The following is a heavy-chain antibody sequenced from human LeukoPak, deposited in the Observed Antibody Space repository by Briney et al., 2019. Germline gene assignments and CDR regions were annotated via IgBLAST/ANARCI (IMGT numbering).Heavy chain of an antibody. V-gene: IGHV3-30-3*01. CDR2: ISYDGSKK. CDR3: ARVLYTSGWFGTFAY. D-gene: IGHD6-19*01. CDR1: GFTFSSYA. Sequence: GGSLRLSCVASGFTFSSYALHWVRQAPGKGLEWVAVISYDGSKKYYADSVKGRFTISRDSSKDTLYLEMSSLRADDTAVYYCARVLYTSGWFGTFAYWGQGTLVTVSS. J-gene: IGHJ4*02.